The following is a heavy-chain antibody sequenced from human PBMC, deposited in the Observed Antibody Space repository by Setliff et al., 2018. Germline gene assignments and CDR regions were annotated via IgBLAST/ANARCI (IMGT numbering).Heavy chain of an antibody. D-gene: IGHD1-1*01. CDR1: RGSINSHY. V-gene: IGHV4-4*07. CDR2: IFGSGST. J-gene: IGHJ4*02. CDR3: ARDRGSNNSPEDFDY. Sequence: LSLTCTVSRGSINSHYWSWIRQPAGKGLEWIGRIFGSGSTNHNPSLKSRVTMSIDTSKNQFFLKVRSVTAADTAVYYCARDRGSNNSPEDFDYWGLGTLVTVSS.